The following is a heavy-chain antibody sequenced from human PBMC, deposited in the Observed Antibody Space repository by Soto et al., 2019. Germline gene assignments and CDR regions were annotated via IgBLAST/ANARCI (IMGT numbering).Heavy chain of an antibody. V-gene: IGHV4-4*02. D-gene: IGHD1-26*01. CDR3: ARGSRGVKWELLFDY. CDR1: GGSISSSNW. CDR2: IYHSGST. J-gene: IGHJ4*02. Sequence: KASETLSLTCAVSGGSISSSNWWSWVRQPPGKGLEWIGEIYHSGSTNYNPSLKSRVTISVDKSKNQFSLKLSSVTAADTAVYYCARGSRGVKWELLFDYWGQGTLVTVSS.